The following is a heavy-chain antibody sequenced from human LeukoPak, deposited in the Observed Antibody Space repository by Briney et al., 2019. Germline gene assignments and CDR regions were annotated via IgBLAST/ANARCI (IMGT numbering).Heavy chain of an antibody. CDR3: ARSRGYSYGCDY. D-gene: IGHD5-18*01. Sequence: PGGSLRLSCAASRFTFDSYAMHWVRQAPGKGLEWVAVISSDGSNKYYADSVKGRFTISRDNSKNTLYLRMNSLRTEDTAVYYCARSRGYSYGCDYWGQGTLVTVSS. V-gene: IGHV3-30*04. CDR2: ISSDGSNK. CDR1: RFTFDSYA. J-gene: IGHJ4*02.